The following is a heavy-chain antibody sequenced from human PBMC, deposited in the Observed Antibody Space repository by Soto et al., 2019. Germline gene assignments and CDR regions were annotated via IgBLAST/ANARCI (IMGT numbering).Heavy chain of an antibody. D-gene: IGHD3-22*01. CDR1: GYSFTSYW. CDR3: ARISGDSSGYYYQPGDY. Sequence: PGEPLKISCKGSGYSFTSYWIGWVRQMPGKGLEWMGIIYPGDSDTRYSPSFQGQVTISADKSISTAYLQWSSLKASDTAMYYCARISGDSSGYYYQPGDYWRQGXLVTVPS. V-gene: IGHV5-51*01. CDR2: IYPGDSDT. J-gene: IGHJ4*02.